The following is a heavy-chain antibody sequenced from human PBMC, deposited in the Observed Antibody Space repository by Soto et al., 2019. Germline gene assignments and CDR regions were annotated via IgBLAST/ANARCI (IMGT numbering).Heavy chain of an antibody. J-gene: IGHJ6*02. CDR3: ARDAPRGAYYYYYGMDV. CDR2: TYYRSKWYN. CDR1: GDSVSSNSAA. V-gene: IGHV6-1*01. Sequence: SQTLSLTCAISGDSVSSNSAAWNWIRQSPSRGLEWLGRTYYRSKWYNDYAVSVKSRITINPDTSKNQFSLQLNSVTPEDTAVYYCARDAPRGAYYYYYGMDVWGQGTTVTVSS. D-gene: IGHD3-10*01.